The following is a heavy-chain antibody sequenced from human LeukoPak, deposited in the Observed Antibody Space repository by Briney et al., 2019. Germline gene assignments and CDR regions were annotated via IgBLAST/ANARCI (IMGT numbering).Heavy chain of an antibody. D-gene: IGHD3-22*01. CDR2: ISAYNGNT. Sequence: ASVKVSCKASGYTFTSYGISWVRQAPGQGLEWMGWISAYNGNTNYAQKLQARVTMTTDTSTSTAYMELRSLRSDDTAVYYCARVGGDYYDSSDIFDYWGQGTLVTVSS. CDR3: ARVGGDYYDSSDIFDY. J-gene: IGHJ4*02. CDR1: GYTFTSYG. V-gene: IGHV1-18*01.